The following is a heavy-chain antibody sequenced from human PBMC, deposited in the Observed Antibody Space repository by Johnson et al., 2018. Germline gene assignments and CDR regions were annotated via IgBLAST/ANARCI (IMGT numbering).Heavy chain of an antibody. CDR1: GFTFSSYW. CDR2: LNSDGSST. CDR3: ARGSPRDIVVVPAALYGMDV. J-gene: IGHJ6*02. Sequence: VQLQESGGGLVQPGGSLRLSCAASGFTFSSYWMHWVRQAPGKGLVWVSRLNSDGSSTSYADSVQGGLTISRDNAKNTLYLQMNSLRAEDTAVYYCARGSPRDIVVVPAALYGMDVWGQGTTVTVSS. D-gene: IGHD2-2*01. V-gene: IGHV3-74*01.